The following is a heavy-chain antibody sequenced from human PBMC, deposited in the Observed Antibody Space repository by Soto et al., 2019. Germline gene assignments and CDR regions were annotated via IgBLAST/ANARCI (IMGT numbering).Heavy chain of an antibody. CDR2: IVGSGDNT. D-gene: IGHD3-10*01. J-gene: IGHJ3*02. V-gene: IGHV3-23*01. CDR1: GFTFSSYT. CDR3: AKYYYGSGSIRAFDI. Sequence: EVQLLESGGGLVRPGGSLRLSCAASGFTFSSYTMTWVRQAPGERLEWVSSIVGSGDNTYYADSVKGRFTISRDNSKTTLHLQMNSLRAEDTAVYYCAKYYYGSGSIRAFDIWGQGTMVTVSS.